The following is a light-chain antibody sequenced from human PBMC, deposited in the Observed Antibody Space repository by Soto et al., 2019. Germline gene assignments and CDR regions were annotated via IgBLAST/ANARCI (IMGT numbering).Light chain of an antibody. CDR3: CSSAGTYTSV. CDR1: SSNIGSNT. Sequence: QSVLTQPPSASGTPGQRVTISCSGSSSNIGSNTVNWYQQLPGTAPKLLIYSNNQRPSGVPDRFSGSKSGTSASLAISGLQSEDEADYYCCSSAGTYTSVFGGGTKLTVL. J-gene: IGLJ3*02. CDR2: SNN. V-gene: IGLV1-44*01.